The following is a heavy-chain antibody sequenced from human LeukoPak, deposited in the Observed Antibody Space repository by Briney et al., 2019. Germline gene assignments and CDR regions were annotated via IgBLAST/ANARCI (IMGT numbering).Heavy chain of an antibody. CDR3: ARENYYDSSSRGYYFDY. J-gene: IGHJ4*02. V-gene: IGHV1-69*13. CDR1: GGTFSSYA. CDR2: IIPIFGTA. D-gene: IGHD3-22*01. Sequence: GASVKVSCKASGGTFSSYAISWVRQAPGQGLEWMGGIIPIFGTANYARKFQGRVTITADESTSTAYMELSSLRSEDTAVYYCARENYYDSSSRGYYFDYWGQGTLVTVSS.